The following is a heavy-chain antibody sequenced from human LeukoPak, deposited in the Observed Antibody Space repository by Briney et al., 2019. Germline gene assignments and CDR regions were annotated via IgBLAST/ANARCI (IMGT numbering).Heavy chain of an antibody. CDR3: ARLARDAYNYDACDI. D-gene: IGHD5-24*01. J-gene: IGHJ3*02. CDR1: GRSISTYY. Sequence: PSETLSLTCTVSGRSISTYYWSWIRQPPGKGLEWIGYIYYRGNTNYNPSLQSRVSISVDTSKNQFSLKLTSVTAADTAVYYCARLARDAYNYDACDIWGQGTMVTVSS. V-gene: IGHV4-59*08. CDR2: IYYRGNT.